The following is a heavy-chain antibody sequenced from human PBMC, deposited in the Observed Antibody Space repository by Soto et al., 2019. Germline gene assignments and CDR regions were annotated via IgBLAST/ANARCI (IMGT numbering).Heavy chain of an antibody. CDR3: ARDYYDSSDSYVPFDY. J-gene: IGHJ4*02. V-gene: IGHV4-4*02. Sequence: QVPLQESGPGLVKPSGTLSLTCAVSGDSISSSNWWSWVRQPPGKGLEWIGEIYHSGSTNYNPSLKSRVTILVDKSKNQFSLKLSSVTAADTAVYYCARDYYDSSDSYVPFDYWGQGALVTVPS. CDR2: IYHSGST. CDR1: GDSISSSNW. D-gene: IGHD3-22*01.